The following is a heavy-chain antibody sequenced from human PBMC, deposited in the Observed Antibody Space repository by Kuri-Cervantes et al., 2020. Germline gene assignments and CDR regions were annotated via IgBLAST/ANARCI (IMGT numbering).Heavy chain of an antibody. CDR2: ISWNSGSI. V-gene: IGHV3-9*01. J-gene: IGHJ4*02. CDR3: ARDDMNDY. Sequence: LSLTCAASGFTFDDYAMHWVRQAPGKGLEWVSGISWNSGSIGYADSVKGRFTISKDNAKNSLYLQMNSLRAEDTAVYYCARDDMNDYWGQGTLVTVSS. CDR1: GFTFDDYA. D-gene: IGHD2-15*01.